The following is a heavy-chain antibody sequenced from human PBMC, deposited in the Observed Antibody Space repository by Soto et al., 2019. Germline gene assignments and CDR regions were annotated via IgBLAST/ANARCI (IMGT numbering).Heavy chain of an antibody. J-gene: IGHJ6*02. CDR2: IRGSGGST. Sequence: EVQLLESGGGLVQPGGSLRLSCAASGVTFSSYAMSWVRQAPGKGLEWVSAIRGSGGSTYYADSVKGRFTISRDNSKNTLYLQMNSLRAEDTAVYYWAKASSGWLNAYYYYGMAVWGRGTTVSVSS. D-gene: IGHD6-19*01. V-gene: IGHV3-23*01. CDR1: GVTFSSYA. CDR3: AKASSGWLNAYYYYGMAV.